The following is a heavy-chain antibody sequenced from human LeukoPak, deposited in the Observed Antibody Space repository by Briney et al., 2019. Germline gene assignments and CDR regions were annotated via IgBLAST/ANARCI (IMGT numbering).Heavy chain of an antibody. D-gene: IGHD2-15*01. CDR3: ARSVVVVAATPTHFDL. CDR1: GFKFDDYA. J-gene: IGHJ2*01. V-gene: IGHV3-9*01. Sequence: TGRSLRLSCAASGFKFDDYAMHWVRLGPGEGLEWVSGISWSSGHMDYADSVKGRFTISRDNAKNSLYLQMDSLRPEDTALYYCARSVVVVAATPTHFDLWGRGTQVTVSS. CDR2: ISWSSGHM.